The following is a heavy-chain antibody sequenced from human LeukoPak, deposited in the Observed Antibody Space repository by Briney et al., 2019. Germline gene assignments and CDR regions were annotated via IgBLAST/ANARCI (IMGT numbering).Heavy chain of an antibody. CDR1: GYTFTSHY. D-gene: IGHD3-9*01. CDR3: ARDLNDILTGYLEY. Sequence: ASVKVSCKASGYTFTSHYMHWVRQAPGQGLEWMGIINPSGGSTSYAQKFQGRVTMTRDTSIRTAYIELSRLRSDDTAVYYCARDLNDILTGYLEYWGQGTLVTVSS. CDR2: INPSGGST. V-gene: IGHV1-46*01. J-gene: IGHJ4*02.